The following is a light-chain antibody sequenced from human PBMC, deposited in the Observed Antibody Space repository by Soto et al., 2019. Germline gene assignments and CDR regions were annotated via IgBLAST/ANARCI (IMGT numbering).Light chain of an antibody. V-gene: IGLV1-44*01. CDR3: AVWDDSLNGHV. CDR1: SSNMGTNT. CDR2: TND. J-gene: IGLJ1*01. Sequence: QSVLAQPTSASGTPGQRVIISCYGSSSNMGTNTVHWFQQFPGTAPKLLIYTNDQRPSGVPDRFSGSNSGTSASLAISGLQSEDEADYYCAVWDDSLNGHVFGTGTKVTVL.